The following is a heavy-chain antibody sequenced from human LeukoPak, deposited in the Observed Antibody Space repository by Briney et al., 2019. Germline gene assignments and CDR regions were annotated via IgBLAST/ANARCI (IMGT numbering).Heavy chain of an antibody. D-gene: IGHD2-21*02. V-gene: IGHV3-53*01. CDR2: TYSDSST. Sequence: PGGSLRLSCAASGFTVSNNYMSWVRQAPGQGLEWVSITYSDSSTNYADSVKGRFTIYRDTSQNTLSLQMNSLRAEDTAVYYCVRKNRDFNAAFDIWGQGTVVTVSS. CDR3: VRKNRDFNAAFDI. J-gene: IGHJ3*02. CDR1: GFTVSNNY.